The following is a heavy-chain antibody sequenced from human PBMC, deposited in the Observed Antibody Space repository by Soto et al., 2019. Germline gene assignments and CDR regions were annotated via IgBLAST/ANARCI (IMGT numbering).Heavy chain of an antibody. V-gene: IGHV4-59*01. J-gene: IGHJ6*02. D-gene: IGHD6-13*01. Sequence: PSETLSLTCTVSGGSISSYYWSWIRQPPGKGLEWIGYIYYSGSTNYNPSLKSRVTISVDTSKNQFSLKLSSVTAADTAVYYCESRPFSSSWSDYYYYYGMDVWGQGTTVTVSS. CDR1: GGSISSYY. CDR3: ESRPFSSSWSDYYYYYGMDV. CDR2: IYYSGST.